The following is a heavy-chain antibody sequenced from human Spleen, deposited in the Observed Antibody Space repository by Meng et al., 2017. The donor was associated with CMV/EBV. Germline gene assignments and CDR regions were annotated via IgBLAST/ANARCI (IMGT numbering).Heavy chain of an antibody. Sequence: VGSIISSNYSWAWIRQPPGKGLEWIGSIYSSGSTYYNPSLKSRVTILGDTSKNQFSLKLNSVTAADTAVYFCARAHDYSNVDWFDPWGQGTLVTVSS. J-gene: IGHJ5*02. CDR2: IYSSGST. D-gene: IGHD4-11*01. CDR1: VGSIISSNYS. CDR3: ARAHDYSNVDWFDP. V-gene: IGHV4-39*07.